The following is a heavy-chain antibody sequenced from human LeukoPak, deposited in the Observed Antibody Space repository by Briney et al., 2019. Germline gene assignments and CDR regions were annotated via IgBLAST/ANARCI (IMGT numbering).Heavy chain of an antibody. CDR2: IYYSRRT. D-gene: IGHD6-19*01. J-gene: IGHJ4*02. Sequence: SETLSLTCTVSGGSLSSTSYYWGWIRQPPGKGLEWIGSIYYSRRTYYNPSLKSRITISVDTSKNQFSLKLSSVTAADTAVYYCARLAIYSSGEDYWGQGTLVTVSS. CDR1: GGSLSSTSYY. V-gene: IGHV4-39*01. CDR3: ARLAIYSSGEDY.